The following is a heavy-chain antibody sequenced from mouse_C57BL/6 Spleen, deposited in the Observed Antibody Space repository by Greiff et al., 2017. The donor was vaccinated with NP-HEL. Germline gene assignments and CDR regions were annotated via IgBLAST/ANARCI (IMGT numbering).Heavy chain of an antibody. J-gene: IGHJ3*01. CDR3: TDITAVEAY. V-gene: IGHV6-3*01. CDR2: IKLKSDNYAT. D-gene: IGHD1-1*01. Sequence: EVKLEESGGGLVQPGGSMKLSCVASGFTFSNYWMNWVRQSPEKGLEWVAQIKLKSDNYATQYAESVKGRFTISRDDSKSSVYLQMNNLRAEDTGIYYCTDITAVEAYWGQGTLVTVSA. CDR1: GFTFSNYW.